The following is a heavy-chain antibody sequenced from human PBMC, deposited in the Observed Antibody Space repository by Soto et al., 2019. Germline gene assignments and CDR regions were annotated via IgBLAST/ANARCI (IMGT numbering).Heavy chain of an antibody. D-gene: IGHD1-26*01. V-gene: IGHV3-13*01. J-gene: IGHJ6*02. CDR1: GFTFSSYD. CDR3: ARTRYSGSYYYYGMDV. Sequence: EVQLVESGGGLVQPGGSLSLSCAASGFTFSSYDMHWVRQATGKGLEWVSAIGTAGDTYYPGSVKGRFTISRENAKNSLYLQMNSLRAEDTAVYYCARTRYSGSYYYYGMDVWGQGTTVTVSS. CDR2: IGTAGDT.